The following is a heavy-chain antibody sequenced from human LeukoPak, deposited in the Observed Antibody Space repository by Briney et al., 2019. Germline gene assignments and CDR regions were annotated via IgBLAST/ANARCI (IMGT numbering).Heavy chain of an antibody. Sequence: ASVKVSCKASGRTFTSYGISWVRQAPGQGLEWMGWISDYNGNTNYAQKLQGRVTMTTDTSTSTAYMELRSLRSDDTAVYYCARDLYRDSLPVSWFDPWGQGTLVTVSS. D-gene: IGHD4-11*01. CDR3: ARDLYRDSLPVSWFDP. J-gene: IGHJ5*02. CDR1: GRTFTSYG. V-gene: IGHV1-18*01. CDR2: ISDYNGNT.